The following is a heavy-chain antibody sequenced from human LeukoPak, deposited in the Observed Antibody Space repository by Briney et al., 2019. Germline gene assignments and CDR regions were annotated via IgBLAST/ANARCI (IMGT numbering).Heavy chain of an antibody. V-gene: IGHV3-7*01. CDR2: IKQDGSEK. J-gene: IGHJ6*03. D-gene: IGHD2-21*02. CDR1: GFTFSSYW. CDR3: ARVPVVTAPEVYMDV. Sequence: GGSLRLSCAASGFTFSSYWMSWVRQAPGKGLEWVANIKQDGSEKYYVDSVKGRFTISRDNAKNSLYLQMNSPRAEDTAVYYCARVPVVTAPEVYMDVWGKGTTVTVSS.